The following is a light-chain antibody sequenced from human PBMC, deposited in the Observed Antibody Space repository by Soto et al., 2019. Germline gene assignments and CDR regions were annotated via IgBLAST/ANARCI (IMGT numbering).Light chain of an antibody. CDR1: NIGSKS. CDR2: DDS. V-gene: IGLV3-21*02. CDR3: QVWDTSSDLRVV. J-gene: IGLJ2*01. Sequence: SYELTQPPSVSVAPGQTARFTCGGNNIGSKSVHWYQQKPGQAPVLVVYDDSDRPSGIPERFSGSNSGNTATLTISRVEAGDEADFYCQVWDTSSDLRVVFGGGTKVTVL.